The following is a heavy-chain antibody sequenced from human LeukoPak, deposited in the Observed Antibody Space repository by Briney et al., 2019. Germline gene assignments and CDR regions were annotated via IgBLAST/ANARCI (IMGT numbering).Heavy chain of an antibody. CDR2: INRSGST. J-gene: IGHJ5*02. Sequence: SETLSLTCAVYGGSFSGYYWSWIRQPPGKGLEWIGEINRSGSTNYNPSLKSRVTISVDTSKYQFSLKLSSVTAADTAVYYCARGHIFDPWGQGTLVTVSS. D-gene: IGHD2-21*01. CDR1: GGSFSGYY. CDR3: ARGHIFDP. V-gene: IGHV4-34*01.